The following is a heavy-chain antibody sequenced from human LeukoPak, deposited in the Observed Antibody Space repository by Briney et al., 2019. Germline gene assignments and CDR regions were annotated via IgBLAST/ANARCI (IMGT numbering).Heavy chain of an antibody. J-gene: IGHJ4*02. CDR1: GYTFTSYD. D-gene: IGHD3-10*01. CDR2: MNPNSGNT. CDR3: ARGGVLWFGELLDY. V-gene: IGHV1-8*03. Sequence: GASVKVSCKASGYTFTSYDINWVRQATGQGLEWMGWMNPNSGNTSYAQKFQGRVTITRNTSISTAYMELSSLRSEDTAVYYCARGGVLWFGELLDYWGQGTLVTVSS.